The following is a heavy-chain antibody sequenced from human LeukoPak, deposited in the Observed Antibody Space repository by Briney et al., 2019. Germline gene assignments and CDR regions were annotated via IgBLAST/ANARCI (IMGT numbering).Heavy chain of an antibody. CDR1: GFTFSSYW. J-gene: IGHJ4*02. CDR2: IKQDGSEK. V-gene: IGHV3-7*01. Sequence: GGSLRLSCAASGFTFSSYWMHWVRQAPGKGLEWVANIKQDGSEKYYVDSVKGRFTISRDNAKNSLYLQTNSLRAEDTAVYSCVRDGDTSGYTNWGQGTLVTVSS. CDR3: VRDGDTSGYTN. D-gene: IGHD3-22*01.